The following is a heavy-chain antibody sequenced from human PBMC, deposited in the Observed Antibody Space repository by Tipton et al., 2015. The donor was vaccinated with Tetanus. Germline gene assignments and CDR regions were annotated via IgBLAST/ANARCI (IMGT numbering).Heavy chain of an antibody. Sequence: GLVKPSETLSLTCTVSGDSLRSGDRNWSWIRQHPGEGLEWIGHISNSGSTYYNPSLKSRVTISVDTSQKQISLKVNSVTAADTAVYYCARDRGVRGGYYYYHGMDVWGQGTTVTVSS. V-gene: IGHV4-31*03. CDR1: GDSLRSGDRN. D-gene: IGHD3-10*01. CDR3: ARDRGVRGGYYYYHGMDV. J-gene: IGHJ6*02. CDR2: ISNSGST.